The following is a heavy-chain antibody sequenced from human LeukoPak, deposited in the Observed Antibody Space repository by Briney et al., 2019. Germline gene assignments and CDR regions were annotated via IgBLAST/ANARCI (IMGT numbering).Heavy chain of an antibody. J-gene: IGHJ3*02. Sequence: SQTLSLTCALSGDSFSSNSAAWNWIRQSPSRGLEWLGRTYYRSKWYNDYAVSVKSRITINPDTSKNQFSLQLNSVTPEDTAVYYCARDSGDHYYDSSGYYLGAFDIWGQGTMVTVSS. D-gene: IGHD3-22*01. V-gene: IGHV6-1*01. CDR3: ARDSGDHYYDSSGYYLGAFDI. CDR2: TYYRSKWYN. CDR1: GDSFSSNSAA.